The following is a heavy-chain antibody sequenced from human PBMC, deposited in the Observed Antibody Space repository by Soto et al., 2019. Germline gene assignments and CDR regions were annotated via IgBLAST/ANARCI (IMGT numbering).Heavy chain of an antibody. V-gene: IGHV3-9*01. CDR1: GFTFDDYS. D-gene: IGHD3-10*01. J-gene: IGHJ4*02. CDR3: AKDSSVNSFDY. CDR2: ITMNSRAV. Sequence: DVQLVESGGGLVEPGGSLRLSCAASGFTFDDYSMHWVRQAPGKGLEWVSGITMNSRAVGYADSVKGRFTISRDNAKNSLYLQMNSLRVEDTALYYCAKDSSVNSFDYWGQGTLVTVSS.